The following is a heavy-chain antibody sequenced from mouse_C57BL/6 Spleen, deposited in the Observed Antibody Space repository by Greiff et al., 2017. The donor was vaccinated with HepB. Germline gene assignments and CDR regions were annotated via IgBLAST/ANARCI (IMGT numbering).Heavy chain of an antibody. CDR2: INYDGSST. J-gene: IGHJ2*01. CDR1: GFTFSDYY. CDR3: ARDRGYYYGSSLDY. D-gene: IGHD1-1*01. Sequence: EVMLVESEGGLVQPGRSMKLSCTASGFTFSDYYMAWVRQVPEKGLEWVANINYDGSSTYYLDSLKSRFIISRDNAKNILYLQMSSLKSEDTATYYCARDRGYYYGSSLDYWGQGTTLTVSS. V-gene: IGHV5-16*01.